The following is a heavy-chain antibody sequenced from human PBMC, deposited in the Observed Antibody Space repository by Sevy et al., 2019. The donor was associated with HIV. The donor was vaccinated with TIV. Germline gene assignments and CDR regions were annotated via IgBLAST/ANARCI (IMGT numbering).Heavy chain of an antibody. J-gene: IGHJ1*01. Sequence: GGSLRLSCAASGFTFSNAWMSWVRQAPGKGLEWVGRIKSKTDGGTTDYAAPVKGRLTISRDDSKNTLYLQMNSLKTEDTAVYYCTTDYGYCSGGSCYRFAPGEYFQHWGQGTLVTVSS. CDR2: IKSKTDGGTT. CDR1: GFTFSNAW. D-gene: IGHD2-15*01. CDR3: TTDYGYCSGGSCYRFAPGEYFQH. V-gene: IGHV3-15*01.